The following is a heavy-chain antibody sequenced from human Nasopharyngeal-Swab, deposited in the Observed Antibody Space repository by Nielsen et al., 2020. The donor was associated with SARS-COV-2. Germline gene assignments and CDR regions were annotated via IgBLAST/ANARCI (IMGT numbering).Heavy chain of an antibody. V-gene: IGHV3-23*01. J-gene: IGHJ5*02. CDR1: GFTFSNAW. CDR3: ADSRTSIFVS. CDR2: ISGSGGST. D-gene: IGHD3-3*01. Sequence: GESLKISCAASGFTFSNAWMSWVRQAPGKGLEWVSAISGSGGSTYYADSVKGRFTISRDNSKNTLYLQMNSLRAEDTTVYYCADSRTSIFVSWGQGTLVTASS.